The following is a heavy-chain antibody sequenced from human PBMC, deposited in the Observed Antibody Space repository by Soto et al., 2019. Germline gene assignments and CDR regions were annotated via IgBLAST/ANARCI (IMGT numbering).Heavy chain of an antibody. V-gene: IGHV3-23*01. Sequence: EGQLLQSGGGLVQPGESLRVSCAASGFTFSSSGMSWVRQAPGKGLEWVSSISVRGDYRYYADSVKGRFTISRDNSKNTLYLQMNSLTAEDTAVYYCANHGGFDFWGQGTMVVVSS. J-gene: IGHJ3*01. CDR3: ANHGGFDF. CDR2: ISVRGDYR. CDR1: GFTFSSSG. D-gene: IGHD4-17*01.